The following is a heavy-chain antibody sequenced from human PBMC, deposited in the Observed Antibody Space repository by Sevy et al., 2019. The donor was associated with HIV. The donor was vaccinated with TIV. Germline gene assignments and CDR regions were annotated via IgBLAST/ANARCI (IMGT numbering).Heavy chain of an antibody. CDR1: GFTFSSYG. D-gene: IGHD3-3*01. Sequence: GGSLRLSCAASGFTFSSYGMHWVRQAPGKGLEWVAVTWYDGSNKYYANSVKGRFTISRDNSKNTLYLQMNSLRAEDTAVYYCARGRGYYSYYFDYWGQGTLVTVSS. J-gene: IGHJ4*02. CDR3: ARGRGYYSYYFDY. V-gene: IGHV3-33*01. CDR2: TWYDGSNK.